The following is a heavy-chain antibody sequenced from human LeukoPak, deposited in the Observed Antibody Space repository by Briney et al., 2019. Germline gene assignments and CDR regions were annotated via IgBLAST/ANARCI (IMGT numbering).Heavy chain of an antibody. CDR1: GGSISSGDYY. J-gene: IGHJ5*02. CDR3: ARSITMARGTDWFDP. CDR2: IYYSGST. V-gene: IGHV4-30-4*01. D-gene: IGHD3-10*01. Sequence: SQTLSLTCTVSGGSISSGDYYWSWIRQPPGKGLEWIGCIYYSGSTYYNPSLKSRVTISVDTSKNQFSLKLSSVTAADTAVYYCARSITMARGTDWFDPWGQGTLVTVSS.